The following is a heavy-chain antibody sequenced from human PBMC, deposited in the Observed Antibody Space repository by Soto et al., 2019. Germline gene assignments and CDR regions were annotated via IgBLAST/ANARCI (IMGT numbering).Heavy chain of an antibody. J-gene: IGHJ6*02. V-gene: IGHV3-33*01. CDR3: ALLGSDPGDTDYYYYGMDV. D-gene: IGHD2-2*02. CDR1: GFTFSSYG. Sequence: GGSLRLSCAASGFTFSSYGMHWVRQAPGKGLEWVAVIWYDGSNKYYADSVKGRFTISRDNSKNTLYLQMNSLRAEDTAVYYCALLGSDPGDTDYYYYGMDVWGQGTTVTVSS. CDR2: IWYDGSNK.